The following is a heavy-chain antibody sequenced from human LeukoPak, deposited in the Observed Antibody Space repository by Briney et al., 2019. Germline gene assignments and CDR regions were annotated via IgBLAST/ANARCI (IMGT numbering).Heavy chain of an antibody. Sequence: GGSLRLSCAASGFTFSSYAMHWVRQAPGKGLEWVAVISYDGSNKYYADSVKGRFTISRDNSKNTLYLQMNSLRAEDTAVYYCARVESVVVAEAAFDIWGQGTMVTVSS. V-gene: IGHV3-30-3*01. CDR1: GFTFSSYA. J-gene: IGHJ3*02. CDR2: ISYDGSNK. D-gene: IGHD2-15*01. CDR3: ARVESVVVAEAAFDI.